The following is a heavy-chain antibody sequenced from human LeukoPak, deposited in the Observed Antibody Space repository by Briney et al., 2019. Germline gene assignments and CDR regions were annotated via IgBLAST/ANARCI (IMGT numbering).Heavy chain of an antibody. Sequence: PSETLSLTCAVYGGSFSGYYWSWIRQPPGKGLEWIGEINHSGSTNYNPSLKSRVTISVDTSKNQFSLKLSSVTAADTAVYYCARESTVTTYYYYYYYMDVWGKGTTVTISS. V-gene: IGHV4-34*01. J-gene: IGHJ6*03. CDR1: GGSFSGYY. CDR3: ARESTVTTYYYYYYYMDV. CDR2: INHSGST. D-gene: IGHD4-17*01.